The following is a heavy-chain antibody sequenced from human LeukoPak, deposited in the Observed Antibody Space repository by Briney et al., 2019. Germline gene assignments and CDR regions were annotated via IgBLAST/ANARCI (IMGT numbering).Heavy chain of an antibody. V-gene: IGHV3-30*01. CDR2: ISYDGSNK. Sequence: GRSLRLSCAASGFTFSSYAMHWVRQAPGKGLEWVAVISYDGSNKYYADSVKGRFTISRDNSKNTLYLQMNSLRAEDTAVYYCAREGSYYYDSSAPRGAFDIWGQGTMVTVSS. D-gene: IGHD3-22*01. CDR3: AREGSYYYDSSAPRGAFDI. CDR1: GFTFSSYA. J-gene: IGHJ3*02.